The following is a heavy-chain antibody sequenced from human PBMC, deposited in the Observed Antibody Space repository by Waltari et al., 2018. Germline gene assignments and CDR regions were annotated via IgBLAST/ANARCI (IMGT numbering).Heavy chain of an antibody. CDR3: ARDYCDRTYCHGMDV. J-gene: IGHJ6*02. CDR1: EFTFSSYA. V-gene: IGHV3-30*04. Sequence: QVQLVESGGGVVQPGRALRLACAASEFTFSSYAMHWVRQAPGKGLGGVAVISYNGRNIYYVDSVKGRFTISRDNSKKTMYLQMNSLRAEDTAVYYCARDYCDRTYCHGMDVWGQGTTVTVSS. CDR2: ISYNGRNI. D-gene: IGHD2-21*01.